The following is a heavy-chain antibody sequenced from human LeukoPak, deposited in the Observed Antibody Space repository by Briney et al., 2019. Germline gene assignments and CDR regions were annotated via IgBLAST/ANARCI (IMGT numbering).Heavy chain of an antibody. CDR2: IIPIFGTA. Sequence: SVKVSCKASGGTFSSYAISWVRQAPGQGLEWMGGIIPIFGTANYAQEFQGRVTITADESTSTAYMELSSLRSEDTAVYYCARERPAYYGSGSYPFDYWGQGTLVTVSS. CDR1: GGTFSSYA. D-gene: IGHD3-10*01. V-gene: IGHV1-69*13. CDR3: ARERPAYYGSGSYPFDY. J-gene: IGHJ4*02.